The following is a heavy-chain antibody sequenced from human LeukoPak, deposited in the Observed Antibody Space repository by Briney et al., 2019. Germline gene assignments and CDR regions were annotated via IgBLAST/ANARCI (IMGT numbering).Heavy chain of an antibody. CDR2: IYYSGST. Sequence: ASETLSLTCTVSGGSISSSSYYWGWIRQPPGKGLEWIGYIYYSGSTNYNPSLKSRVTISVDTSKNQFSLKLSSVTAADTAVYYCASSSGLDMFDPWGQGTLVTVSS. J-gene: IGHJ5*02. CDR3: ASSSGLDMFDP. CDR1: GGSISSSSYY. V-gene: IGHV4-61*05. D-gene: IGHD3-22*01.